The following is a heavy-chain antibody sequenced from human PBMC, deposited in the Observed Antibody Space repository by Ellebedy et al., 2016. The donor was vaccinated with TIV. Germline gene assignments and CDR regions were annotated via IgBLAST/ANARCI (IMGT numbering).Heavy chain of an antibody. Sequence: MPSETLSLTCAVYGGSFSGYSWSWIRQSPGKGLEWIGEINHSGSTNYNPSLQSRVTISVDTSKNQFSLKLSSVTAAATAVYYCARGRRFFYYYGMDVWGQGTTVTVSS. CDR3: ARGRRFFYYYGMDV. J-gene: IGHJ6*02. CDR2: INHSGST. CDR1: GGSFSGYS. V-gene: IGHV4-34*01. D-gene: IGHD3-3*01.